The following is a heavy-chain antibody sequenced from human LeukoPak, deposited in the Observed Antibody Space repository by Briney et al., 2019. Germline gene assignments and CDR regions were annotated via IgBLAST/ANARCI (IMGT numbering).Heavy chain of an antibody. CDR3: ASEATYYYGSGSDAFDI. Sequence: PSETLSLTCTVSGGSISSYYWSWIRQPPGKGLEWIGYIYYSGSTNYNPSLKSRVTISVDTSKNQISLKLSSVTAADTAVYYCASEATYYYGSGSDAFDIWGQGTMVTVSS. V-gene: IGHV4-59*01. CDR1: GGSISSYY. D-gene: IGHD3-10*01. CDR2: IYYSGST. J-gene: IGHJ3*02.